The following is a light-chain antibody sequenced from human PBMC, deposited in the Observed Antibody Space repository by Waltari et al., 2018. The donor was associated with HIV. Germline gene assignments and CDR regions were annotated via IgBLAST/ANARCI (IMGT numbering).Light chain of an antibody. CDR3: AAWDDSLNGGV. J-gene: IGLJ3*02. V-gene: IGLV1-44*01. Sequence: QSVLTQPPSASGTPGQRVTISCSGSSSNIGSNTVNWYQQLPGTAPKLLIYSNSQRTSGVPDRFSGSKSGTSASLAISGLQSEDEADYYCAAWDDSLNGGVFGGGTKLTVL. CDR1: SSNIGSNT. CDR2: SNS.